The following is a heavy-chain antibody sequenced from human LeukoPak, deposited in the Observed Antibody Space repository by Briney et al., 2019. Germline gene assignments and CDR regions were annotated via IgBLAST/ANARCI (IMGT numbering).Heavy chain of an antibody. Sequence: GESLKISCKGSGYSFSSYWIGWVRQMPGKGLEWMGIIYPGDSEIRYSPSFQGQVTISADKSTNTAYPQWSSLKASDTAMYCARHTRYSSSSRVFEYWGQGTLVTVSS. CDR3: ARHTRYSSSSRVFEY. CDR1: GYSFSSYW. J-gene: IGHJ4*02. CDR2: IYPGDSEI. D-gene: IGHD6-6*01. V-gene: IGHV5-51*01.